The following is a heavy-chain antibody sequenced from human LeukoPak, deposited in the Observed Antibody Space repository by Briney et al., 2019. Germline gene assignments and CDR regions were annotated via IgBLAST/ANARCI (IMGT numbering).Heavy chain of an antibody. CDR2: INWSGGST. D-gene: IGHD2-2*01. V-gene: IGHV3-20*04. CDR1: GFGFGDHG. Sequence: GGSLRLSCSASGFGFGDHGMSWVRQVPGKGLEWVSGINWSGGSTGYADPVRGRFTISRDNAKNSLYLQMDSLTAEDTALYYCARAPITSPFYFDHRGQGTLVTVSS. J-gene: IGHJ4*02. CDR3: ARAPITSPFYFDH.